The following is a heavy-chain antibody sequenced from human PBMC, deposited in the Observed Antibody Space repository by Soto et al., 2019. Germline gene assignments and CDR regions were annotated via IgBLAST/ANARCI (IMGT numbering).Heavy chain of an antibody. D-gene: IGHD2-2*01. CDR2: IIPISDTT. Sequence: QVQLVQSGAEVKKPGSSVKVSCKASGGTFSSYAISCVRQAPGQGLEWMGGIIPISDTTNYAQKFQGRVTITADESTSTAYMELSSLRSEATAVYYCARAQGSSTSLEIYYYYFYGMDVRGQGTKVTVSS. J-gene: IGHJ6*02. V-gene: IGHV1-69*01. CDR3: ARAQGSSTSLEIYYYYFYGMDV. CDR1: GGTFSSYA.